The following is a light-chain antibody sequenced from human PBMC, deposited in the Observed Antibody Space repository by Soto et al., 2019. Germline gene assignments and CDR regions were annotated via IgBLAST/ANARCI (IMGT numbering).Light chain of an antibody. V-gene: IGKV3-15*01. J-gene: IGKJ2*01. CDR2: GVS. Sequence: EIVMTQSPATLSVSPGERATLSCRASQSVSSKLAWFQQKPGQAPSLLIYGVSTRATGVPVRFSGSGSRTEFTLTINSLQSEDFAVYYCQQYNNWPHTFGQGTKLEIK. CDR3: QQYNNWPHT. CDR1: QSVSSK.